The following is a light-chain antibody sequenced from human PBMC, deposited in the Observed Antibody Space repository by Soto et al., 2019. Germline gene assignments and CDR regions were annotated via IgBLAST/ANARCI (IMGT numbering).Light chain of an antibody. J-gene: IGKJ5*01. V-gene: IGKV3D-20*02. CDR1: QSVSSGY. CDR3: QQRSNWPPIT. Sequence: DIVLTQSPGTLYLSPGERATLSCRASQSVSSGYLAWYQQRPGQAPRLLIYGASTRATGIPDRFSGSGSGTDFTLTISSLEPEDFAVYYCQQRSNWPPITFGQGTRLEIK. CDR2: GAS.